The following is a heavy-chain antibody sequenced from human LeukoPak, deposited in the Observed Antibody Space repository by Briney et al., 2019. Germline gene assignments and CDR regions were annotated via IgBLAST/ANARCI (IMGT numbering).Heavy chain of an antibody. CDR2: ISGSGGST. CDR3: VKAHHGDYFFYFDY. V-gene: IGHV3-23*01. J-gene: IGHJ4*02. CDR1: GFTFSISA. Sequence: GGSLRLSCAASGFTFSISAMSWVRQAPGKGLEWVSAISGSGGSTYYADSVKGRFTISRDNSKNTLYLQMNSLRAEDTAVYYCVKAHHGDYFFYFDYWGQGTLVTVSS. D-gene: IGHD4-17*01.